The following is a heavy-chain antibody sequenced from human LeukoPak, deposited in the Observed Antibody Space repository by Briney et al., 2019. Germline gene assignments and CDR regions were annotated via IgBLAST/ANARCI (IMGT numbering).Heavy chain of an antibody. D-gene: IGHD2-15*01. J-gene: IGHJ4*02. CDR1: GFTFSSYS. CDR2: ISSSSSYI. CDR3: AKGEDIVVVVTTTDY. V-gene: IGHV3-21*04. Sequence: PGGSLRLSCAASGFTFSSYSMNWVRQAPGKGLEWVSSISSSSSYIYYADSVKGRFTISRDNSKNTLHLQMNSLRAEDTAIYYCAKGEDIVVVVTTTDYWGQGTLVTVSS.